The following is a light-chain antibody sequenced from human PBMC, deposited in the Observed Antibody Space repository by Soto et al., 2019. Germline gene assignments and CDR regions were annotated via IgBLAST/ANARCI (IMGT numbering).Light chain of an antibody. J-gene: IGLJ1*01. CDR2: EVS. CDR1: TSDVGGYNY. Sequence: QSVLTQPASVSGSPGQSITISCTGTTSDVGGYNYVSWYQQHPGKAPKLMICEVSNRPSGVSNRFSGSKSGNTASLTISGLQAEDEADYYCSSYTSSNTLVFGAGTKLTVL. CDR3: SSYTSSNTLV. V-gene: IGLV2-14*01.